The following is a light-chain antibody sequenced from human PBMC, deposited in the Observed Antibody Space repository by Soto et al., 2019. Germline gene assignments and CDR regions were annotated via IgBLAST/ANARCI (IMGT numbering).Light chain of an antibody. CDR3: HPSYSNHSIYT. CDR1: QSISRY. CDR2: AAS. J-gene: IGKJ3*01. Sequence: DTQMTQSPSSLSASVGDRVTITCRASQSISRYLNWYQQKPGKAPKLLIYAASSLQSGVPSRFSRSGSGTDFNLTISSPQTEDFAPYYCHPSYSNHSIYTFAPGTKVDI. V-gene: IGKV1-39*01.